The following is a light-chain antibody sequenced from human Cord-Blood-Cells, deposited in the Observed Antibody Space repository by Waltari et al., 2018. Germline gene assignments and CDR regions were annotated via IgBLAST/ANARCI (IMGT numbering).Light chain of an antibody. CDR3: AAWDDSLNGYV. CDR2: YDD. CDR1: SSNIGNNA. Sequence: QSVLPQPPSVSEAPTQRVTISCSGSSSNIGNNAVNWYQQLPGKPPKLLIYYDDLLPSGVSDRFSGSKSGTSASLAISGLQSEDEADYYCAAWDDSLNGYVFGTGTKVTVL. J-gene: IGLJ1*01. V-gene: IGLV1-36*01.